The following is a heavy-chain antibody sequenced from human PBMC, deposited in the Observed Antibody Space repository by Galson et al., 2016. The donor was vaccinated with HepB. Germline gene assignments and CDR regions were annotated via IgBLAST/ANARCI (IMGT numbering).Heavy chain of an antibody. CDR3: YYYHVGVDV. V-gene: IGHV1-69*13. J-gene: IGHJ6*02. CDR2: ILPLFGTT. Sequence: SVKVSCKAAGYTFSNYGISWVRQAPGRGLEWVGGILPLFGTTKSAQKFQGRVTITADGSTSTVYMDLSSLRSEDTAMYYCYYYHVGVDVWGQGTTVTVSS. CDR1: GYTFSNYG.